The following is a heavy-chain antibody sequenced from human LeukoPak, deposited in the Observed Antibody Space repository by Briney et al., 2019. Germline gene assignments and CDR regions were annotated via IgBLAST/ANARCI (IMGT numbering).Heavy chain of an antibody. CDR3: ARLARPHSRADY. D-gene: IGHD1-1*01. Sequence: SETLSLTCAVYGGSFSGYYWSWIRQPPGKGLEWIGEINHSGSTNYNPSPKSRVTISVDTSKNQFSLKLSSVTAADTAVYYCARLARPHSRADYWGQGTLVTVSS. V-gene: IGHV4-34*01. CDR1: GGSFSGYY. J-gene: IGHJ4*02. CDR2: INHSGST.